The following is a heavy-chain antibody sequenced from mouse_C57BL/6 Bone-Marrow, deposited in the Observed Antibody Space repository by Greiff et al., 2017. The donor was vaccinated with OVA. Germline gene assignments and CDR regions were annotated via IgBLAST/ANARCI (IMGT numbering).Heavy chain of an antibody. V-gene: IGHV1-5*01. J-gene: IGHJ4*01. CDR3: TRDTTGVATGAMDY. CDR1: GYTFTSYW. Sequence: VQLQQSGTVLARPGASVKMSCKTSGYTFTSYWMHWVKQRPGQGLEWIGAIYPGNSDTSYNQKFKGKAKLTAVTSASTAYMELSSLTNEDSAVYYCTRDTTGVATGAMDYWGQGTSVTVSS. D-gene: IGHD1-1*01. CDR2: IYPGNSDT.